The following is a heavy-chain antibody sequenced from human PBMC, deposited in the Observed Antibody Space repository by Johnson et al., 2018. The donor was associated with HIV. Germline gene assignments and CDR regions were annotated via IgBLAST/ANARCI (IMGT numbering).Heavy chain of an antibody. J-gene: IGHJ3*02. CDR2: VTGTGCAT. Sequence: EQLVESGGGLVQPGGSLRLSCAASGFTFSSYGMSWVRQAPGKGLEWVSGVTGTGCATYYAAAVEGRFNISRDNSKNTLHLQINKLRAEDTAVYFCAKDRLDGTFTTDAFDIWGQGTMVTVSA. V-gene: IGHV3-23*04. D-gene: IGHD1-1*01. CDR3: AKDRLDGTFTTDAFDI. CDR1: GFTFSSYG.